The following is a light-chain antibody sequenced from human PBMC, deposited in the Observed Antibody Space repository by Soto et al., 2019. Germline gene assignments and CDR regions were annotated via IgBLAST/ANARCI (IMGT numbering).Light chain of an antibody. V-gene: IGKV4-1*01. CDR2: WAS. CDR3: QQYFGVPFT. J-gene: IGKJ3*01. CDR1: QTVLYSSNNKNF. Sequence: DIVMTQSPDSLAVSLGERATINCKSSQTVLYSSNNKNFLAWYQQKPGQPPKLLIYWASTRESGVPDRFSGRGSGTDFTLTISSLQPEDAAFYYCQQYFGVPFTFGPGTKVDIK.